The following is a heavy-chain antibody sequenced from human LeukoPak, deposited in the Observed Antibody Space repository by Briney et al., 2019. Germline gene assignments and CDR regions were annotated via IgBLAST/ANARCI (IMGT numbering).Heavy chain of an antibody. CDR2: IYSGGST. D-gene: IGHD1-26*01. CDR1: GFTVSSNY. V-gene: IGHV3-53*01. Sequence: PGGSLRLSCAASGFTVSSNYMSWVRQAPGKGLEWVSVIYSGGSTYYADSVKGRFTISRDNSKNTLYLQMNSLRAEDTAVYYCARAVRGATWTSYYFDYWGQGTLVTVSS. CDR3: ARAVRGATWTSYYFDY. J-gene: IGHJ4*02.